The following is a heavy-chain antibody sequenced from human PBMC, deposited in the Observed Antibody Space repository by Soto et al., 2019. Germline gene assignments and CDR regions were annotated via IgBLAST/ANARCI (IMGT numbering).Heavy chain of an antibody. V-gene: IGHV3-74*01. J-gene: IGHJ3*02. CDR1: GFTFSGYS. D-gene: IGHD6-13*01. Sequence: GGSLRLSCAASGFTFSGYSTHWVRQAPGKGLVWVSRINSDESSTSNADSVKGRFTISRDNAKNTVYLQMNSLRAEDTAVYYCARGSWSAFDIWGQGTVVTVSS. CDR2: INSDESST. CDR3: ARGSWSAFDI.